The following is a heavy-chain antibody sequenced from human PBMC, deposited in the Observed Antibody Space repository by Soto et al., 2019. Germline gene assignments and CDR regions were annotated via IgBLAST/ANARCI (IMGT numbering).Heavy chain of an antibody. D-gene: IGHD2-15*01. CDR3: AREGRP. V-gene: IGHV3-66*01. J-gene: IGHJ5*02. CDR2: IYSGGST. Sequence: EVQLVESGGGLVQPGGSLRLSCAASGFTVSSNYMSWVRQAPGKGLEWVSVIYSGGSTYFADSVKDRFSISRDNSKNTLHLKMNSLRDEDTAVYYCAREGRPWGQGTLVTVSS. CDR1: GFTVSSNY.